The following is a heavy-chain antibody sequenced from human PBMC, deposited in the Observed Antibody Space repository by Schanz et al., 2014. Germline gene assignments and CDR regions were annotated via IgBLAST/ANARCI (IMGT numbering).Heavy chain of an antibody. J-gene: IGHJ4*02. Sequence: VRLVESGGGVVQPGRSLRLSCAAPGFTFSTHAMHWARQAPGKGLEWVAAVSSRSDEIKYADSVRGRFTISRDNAKNSLYLQMNSLRAEDTAVYHCVSSGSYSSYALWGQGTLVTVSS. CDR1: GFTFSTHA. D-gene: IGHD3-10*01. V-gene: IGHV3-21*06. CDR2: VSSRSDEI. CDR3: VSSGSYSSYAL.